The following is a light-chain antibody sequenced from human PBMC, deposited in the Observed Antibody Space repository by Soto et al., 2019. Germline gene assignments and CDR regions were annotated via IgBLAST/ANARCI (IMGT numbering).Light chain of an antibody. CDR2: DAS. CDR1: QSVRSY. Sequence: EIVLTQSPATLSLSPGERATLSCGASQSVRSYLAWYQQKPGQAPRLLIYDASNRATGIPARFSGSGSGTEFTLTISSLQPEDFATYYCQEFNSFPPWTFGQGTKVDIK. V-gene: IGKV3-11*01. CDR3: QEFNSFPPWT. J-gene: IGKJ1*01.